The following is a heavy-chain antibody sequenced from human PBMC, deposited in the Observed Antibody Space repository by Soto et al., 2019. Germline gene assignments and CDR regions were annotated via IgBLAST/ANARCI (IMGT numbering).Heavy chain of an antibody. J-gene: IGHJ4*02. D-gene: IGHD1-26*01. CDR3: ARDPGIVGATVFDY. CDR2: ISAYNGNT. V-gene: IGHV1-18*01. CDR1: GYTFTSYG. Sequence: ASVKVSCKASGYTFTSYGISWVRQAPGQGPEWMGWISAYNGNTNYAQKLQGRVTVTTDTSTSTAYMELRSLRSDDTAVYYCARDPGIVGATVFDYWGQGTLVTVSS.